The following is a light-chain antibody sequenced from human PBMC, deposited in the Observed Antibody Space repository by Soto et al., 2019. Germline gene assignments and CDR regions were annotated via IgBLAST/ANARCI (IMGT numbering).Light chain of an antibody. CDR1: QSVSSSY. CDR2: GAS. J-gene: IGKJ4*01. Sequence: EIVLTQSPGTLSLSPGERATLSCRASQSVSSSYLAWYQQKPGQAPRLLIYGASSRATGIPDRFSGSGSGTDFTLTISRLEPEDFAVYYCQQRSNWPSTFGGGTNVEIK. V-gene: IGKV3D-20*02. CDR3: QQRSNWPST.